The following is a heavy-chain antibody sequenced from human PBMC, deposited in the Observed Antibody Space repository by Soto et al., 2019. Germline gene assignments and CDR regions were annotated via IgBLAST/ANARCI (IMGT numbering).Heavy chain of an antibody. V-gene: IGHV4-59*01. CDR3: ARKPGYSSSWFDY. J-gene: IGHJ4*02. D-gene: IGHD6-13*01. Sequence: SETLSLTCTVSGGSISSYYWSWIRQPPGKGLEWIGYIYYSGSTNYNPSLKSRVTISVDTSKNQFSLKLSSVTAADTAVYYCARKPGYSSSWFDYWGQGPLVTVSS. CDR2: IYYSGST. CDR1: GGSISSYY.